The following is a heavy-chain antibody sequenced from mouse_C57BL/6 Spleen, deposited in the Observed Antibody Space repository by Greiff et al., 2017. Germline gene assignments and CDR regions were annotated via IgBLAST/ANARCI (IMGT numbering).Heavy chain of an antibody. J-gene: IGHJ3*01. V-gene: IGHV5-16*01. CDR1: GFTFSDYY. Sequence: EVMLVESEGGLVQPGSSMKLSCTASGFTFSDYYMAWVRQVPEKGLEWVANINYDGSSTYYLDSLKSRFIISRDNAKNILYLQMSSLKSEDTATYYCSRDERGWFAYWGQVTLVTVSA. CDR3: SRDERGWFAY. CDR2: INYDGSST.